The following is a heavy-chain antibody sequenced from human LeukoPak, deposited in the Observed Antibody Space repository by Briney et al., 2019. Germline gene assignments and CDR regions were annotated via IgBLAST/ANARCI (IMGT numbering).Heavy chain of an antibody. Sequence: GGSLRLSCAASGFIFNNYGMHWVRQAPGKGLEWVAFIRYDGTNKDYADSVKGRFSISRDNSENTLFLQMNSLRADDTAVYFCTKDRSDLRASGSHHYWGQGTLVTVSS. CDR2: IRYDGTNK. D-gene: IGHD3-10*01. V-gene: IGHV3-30*02. J-gene: IGHJ4*02. CDR1: GFIFNNYG. CDR3: TKDRSDLRASGSHHY.